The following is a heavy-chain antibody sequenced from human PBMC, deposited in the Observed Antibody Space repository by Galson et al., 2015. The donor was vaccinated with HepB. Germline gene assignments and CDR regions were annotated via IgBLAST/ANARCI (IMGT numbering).Heavy chain of an antibody. CDR2: IIPIFGTA. CDR3: AREFSNGGPLDY. D-gene: IGHD4-23*01. Sequence: SVKVSCKASGGTFSSYAISWVRQAPGQGLEWMGGIIPIFGTANYAQKFQGRVTITADESTSTAYMELSSLRSEDTAVYYCAREFSNGGPLDYWGQGTLVTVSS. CDR1: GGTFSSYA. V-gene: IGHV1-69*13. J-gene: IGHJ4*02.